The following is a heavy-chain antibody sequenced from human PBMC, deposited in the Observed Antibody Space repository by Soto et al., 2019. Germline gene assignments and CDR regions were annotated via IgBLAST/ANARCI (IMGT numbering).Heavy chain of an antibody. CDR2: INPNSGGT. CDR3: ARASIWFGELLYAFDI. Sequence: ASVKVSCKASGYTFTGYYMHWVRQAPGQGLEWMGWINPNSGGTNYAQKFQGWVTMTRDTSIITAYMELSRLRSDDTAVYYCARASIWFGELLYAFDIWGQGTMVTVSS. D-gene: IGHD3-10*01. V-gene: IGHV1-2*04. CDR1: GYTFTGYY. J-gene: IGHJ3*02.